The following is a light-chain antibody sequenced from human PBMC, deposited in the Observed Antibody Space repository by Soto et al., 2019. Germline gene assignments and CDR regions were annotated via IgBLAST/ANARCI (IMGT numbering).Light chain of an antibody. CDR1: QSVGTN. V-gene: IGKV3-11*01. J-gene: IGKJ4*01. CDR2: GAS. Sequence: DIVMTQSPGTLSVSPGERATPSCRASQSVGTNLAWYQQRPGQAPRLLIYGASSRATGIPDRFSGSGSGTDFTLTISGLEPEDVAVYYCQQRRNWLLTFGGGTKVDIK. CDR3: QQRRNWLLT.